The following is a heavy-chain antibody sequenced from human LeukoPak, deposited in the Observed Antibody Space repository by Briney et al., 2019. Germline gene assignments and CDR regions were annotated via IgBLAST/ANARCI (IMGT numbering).Heavy chain of an antibody. CDR1: GFTFSSYA. J-gene: IGHJ4*02. Sequence: GGSLRLSCAASGFTFSSYAIHWVRQAPGKGPEWLARISYDGSDKYYAHSVKGRFTISRDNSKETVYLQMNSLTAEDTALYHCAREGGHLIDARGAVDYWGQGTLVTVSS. D-gene: IGHD2-15*01. CDR3: AREGGHLIDARGAVDY. CDR2: ISYDGSDK. V-gene: IGHV3-30-3*01.